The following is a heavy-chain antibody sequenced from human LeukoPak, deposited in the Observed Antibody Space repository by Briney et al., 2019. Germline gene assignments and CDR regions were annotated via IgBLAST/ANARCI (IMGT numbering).Heavy chain of an antibody. D-gene: IGHD5-12*01. Sequence: PGGSLRLSCSVSGFTFRDFALTWVRQAPAKGLEWVAVISYDGSNNYYADSVKGRFTISRDSSKNTLYLQMNSLRAEDTAVYYCASQVATNYWGQGTLVTVSS. CDR1: GFTFRDFA. CDR2: ISYDGSNN. CDR3: ASQVATNY. J-gene: IGHJ4*02. V-gene: IGHV3-30*03.